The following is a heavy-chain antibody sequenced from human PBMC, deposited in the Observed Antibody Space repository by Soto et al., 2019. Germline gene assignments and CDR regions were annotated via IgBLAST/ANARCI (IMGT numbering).Heavy chain of an antibody. D-gene: IGHD3-10*01. V-gene: IGHV3-23*01. CDR2: ISGSGGST. CDR3: AKLQGSGLDGMDV. CDR1: GFTFSSYA. Sequence: RRLSCAASGFTFSSYAMSWVRQAPGKGLEWVSAISGSGGSTYYADSVKGRFTISRDNSKNTLYLQMNSLRAEDTAVYYCAKLQGSGLDGMDVWGQGTTVTVSS. J-gene: IGHJ6*02.